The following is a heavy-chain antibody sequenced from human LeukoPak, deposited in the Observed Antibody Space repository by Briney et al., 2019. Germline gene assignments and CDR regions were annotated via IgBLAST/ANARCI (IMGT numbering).Heavy chain of an antibody. J-gene: IGHJ4*02. CDR3: ARDTGGYFGD. CDR2: ISSNGDIT. CDR1: GFTFSSYE. D-gene: IGHD2-8*02. Sequence: PGGSLRLSCAASGFTFSSYEMNWVRQAPGKGLEWVSYISSNGDITYYADSVKGRFTISRDEAKNSLYLHMNSLRAADTAVYYCARDTGGYFGDWGQGTLVTVSS. V-gene: IGHV3-48*03.